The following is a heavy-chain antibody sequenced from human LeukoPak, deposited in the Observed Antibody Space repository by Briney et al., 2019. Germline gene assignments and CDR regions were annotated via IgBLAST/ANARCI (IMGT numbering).Heavy chain of an antibody. Sequence: PSETLSLTCAVSGGSVSSGGYSWSWIRQPPGKGLEWIGYIYHSGSTYYNPSLKSRVTISVDRSKNQFSLKLSSVTAADTAVYYCARLDPRVVTFDYWGQGTLVTVSS. V-gene: IGHV4-30-2*01. D-gene: IGHD2-21*02. CDR2: IYHSGST. J-gene: IGHJ4*02. CDR1: GGSVSSGGYS. CDR3: ARLDPRVVTFDY.